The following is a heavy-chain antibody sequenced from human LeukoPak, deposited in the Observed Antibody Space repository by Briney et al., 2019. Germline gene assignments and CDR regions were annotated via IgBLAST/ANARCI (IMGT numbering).Heavy chain of an antibody. Sequence: PGGSLRLSCAASGFTFSDYYVSWIRQAPGKGLEWVSYISSSGSTIDYADSVKGRFTISRDNAKNSLYLQMNSLRAEDTAVYYCARSYSYALGGDYYYGMDVWGQGTTVTVSS. CDR3: ARSYSYALGGDYYYGMDV. J-gene: IGHJ6*02. D-gene: IGHD2-2*01. V-gene: IGHV3-11*01. CDR1: GFTFSDYY. CDR2: ISSSGSTI.